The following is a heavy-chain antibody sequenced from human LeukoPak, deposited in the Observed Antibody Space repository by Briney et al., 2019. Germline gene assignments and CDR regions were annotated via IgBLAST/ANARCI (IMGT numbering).Heavy chain of an antibody. Sequence: ASVKVSCKASGYTFTGYYMHWVRQAPGQGLEWMGWINPNSGGTNHAQKFQGRVTMTRDTSISTAYMELSRLRSDDTAVCYCARETIFGVVENLFDYWGQGTLVTVSS. D-gene: IGHD3-3*01. CDR3: ARETIFGVVENLFDY. V-gene: IGHV1-2*02. CDR2: INPNSGGT. CDR1: GYTFTGYY. J-gene: IGHJ4*02.